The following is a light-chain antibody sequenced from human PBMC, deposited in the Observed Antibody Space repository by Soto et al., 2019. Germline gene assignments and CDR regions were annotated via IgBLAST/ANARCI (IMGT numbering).Light chain of an antibody. CDR2: GPS. V-gene: IGKV3-20*01. CDR1: QSVSSSY. J-gene: IGKJ5*01. Sequence: EIVLTQSPGTLSLSPGERATLSCRASQSVSSSYLAWYQQRPGQAPRLLIYGPSSRATGIPDRFSGSGSGTDFTLTITRLEPEDFAVYYCQQYGSSPPITFGQGTRLAIK. CDR3: QQYGSSPPIT.